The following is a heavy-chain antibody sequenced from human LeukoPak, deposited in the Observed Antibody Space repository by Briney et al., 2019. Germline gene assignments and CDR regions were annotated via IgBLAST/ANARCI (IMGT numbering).Heavy chain of an antibody. V-gene: IGHV3-53*01. CDR1: GFTVSSKD. Sequence: GESLRLSCAASGFTVSSKDMSWVRQAPGKGLEWVSAIYSGGTTYYADSVKGRFTISRDNSKNTLYFQMNSLRVEDTAVYYCARGSSGVIDYWGQGTLVTVSS. D-gene: IGHD3-10*01. J-gene: IGHJ4*02. CDR3: ARGSSGVIDY. CDR2: IYSGGTT.